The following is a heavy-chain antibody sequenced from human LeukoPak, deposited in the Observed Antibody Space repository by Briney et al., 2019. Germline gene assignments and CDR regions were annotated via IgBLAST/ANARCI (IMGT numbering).Heavy chain of an antibody. CDR1: GFTVSSSH. D-gene: IGHD6-19*01. CDR3: AKDWGSSGWYNYFDP. Sequence: GGSLRLSCAASGFTVSSSHMTWVRQTPGKGLVWVSVTYSGGNTDYADSVKGRFTISRENSKDTLYLEMDSLRTEDTAVYYCAKDWGSSGWYNYFDPWGQGTLVTVSS. CDR2: TYSGGNT. J-gene: IGHJ5*02. V-gene: IGHV3-66*02.